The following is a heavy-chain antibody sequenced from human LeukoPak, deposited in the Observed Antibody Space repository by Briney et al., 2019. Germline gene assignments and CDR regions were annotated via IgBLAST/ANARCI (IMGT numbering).Heavy chain of an antibody. CDR3: ARDPYGSGTDAFDI. V-gene: IGHV3-23*01. CDR1: EFTFDNYA. D-gene: IGHD3-10*01. J-gene: IGHJ3*02. CDR2: ISGSGYYS. Sequence: GGSLRLSCAASEFTFDNYAMSWVRQAPGKGLEWVSVISGSGYYSYYADSVKGRFTVSRDNSKNTLYLQMNSLRAEDTAVYYCARDPYGSGTDAFDIWGQGTMVTVSS.